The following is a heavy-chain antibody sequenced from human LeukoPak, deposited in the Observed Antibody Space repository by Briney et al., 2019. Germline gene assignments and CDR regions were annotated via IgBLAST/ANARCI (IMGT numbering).Heavy chain of an antibody. V-gene: IGHV3-11*01. CDR1: GFTFSDYY. CDR3: ARDRSAWDYYDAPGH. D-gene: IGHD3-22*01. Sequence: PGGSLRLSCAASGFTFSDYYMSWIRQAPGKGLEWVSYISSSGSTIYYADSVKGRFTISRDNAKNSLYLQMNSLRAEDTAVYYCARDRSAWDYYDAPGHWGQGTLVTVSS. CDR2: ISSSGSTI. J-gene: IGHJ4*02.